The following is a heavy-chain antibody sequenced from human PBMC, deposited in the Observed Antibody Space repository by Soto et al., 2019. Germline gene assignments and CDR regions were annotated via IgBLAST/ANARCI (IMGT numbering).Heavy chain of an antibody. CDR2: ISWDGEK. CDR3: AHRRGDLLNVHYYFDY. CDR1: GFSLNTRGVG. V-gene: IGHV2-5*02. J-gene: IGHJ4*02. Sequence: QITLKEAGPTLVKPTQTLTLTCTFSGFSLNTRGVGVGWIRQPPGKALEWLAIISWDGEKRYSPSLKSRLTITKDTSETQVVLTMTTMDCVDTATYYCAHRRGDLLNVHYYFDYWGQGTLVTVSS. D-gene: IGHD3-9*01.